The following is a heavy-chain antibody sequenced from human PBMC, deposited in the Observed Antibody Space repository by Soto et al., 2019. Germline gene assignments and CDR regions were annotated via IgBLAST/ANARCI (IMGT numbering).Heavy chain of an antibody. CDR2: IIPIFGTA. D-gene: IGHD5-12*01. V-gene: IGHV1-69*13. J-gene: IGHJ6*02. CDR3: ARGFDGGYSGYDSYYGMDV. CDR1: GGTFSSYA. Sequence: GPPVKVSCKASGGTFSSYAISWVRQAPGQGLEWMGGIIPIFGTANYAQKFQGRVTITADESTSTAYMELSSLRSEDTAVYYCARGFDGGYSGYDSYYGMDVWGQGTTVTVSS.